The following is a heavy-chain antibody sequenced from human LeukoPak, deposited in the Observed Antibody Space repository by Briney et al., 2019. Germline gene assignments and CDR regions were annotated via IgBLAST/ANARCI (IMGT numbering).Heavy chain of an antibody. CDR3: ARHSSSWTPVAKYFQH. V-gene: IGHV1-2*02. D-gene: IGHD6-13*01. J-gene: IGHJ1*01. CDR2: INPNSGGT. Sequence: ASVKVSCKVSGYTFTGYYMHWVRQAPGQGLEWMGWINPNSGGTNYAQKFKGRVTMTRDTSISTAYMELSRLRSDDTAVYYCARHSSSWTPVAKYFQHWGQGTLVTVSS. CDR1: GYTFTGYY.